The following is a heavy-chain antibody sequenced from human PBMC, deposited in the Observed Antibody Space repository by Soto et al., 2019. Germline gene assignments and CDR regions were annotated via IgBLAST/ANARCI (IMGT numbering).Heavy chain of an antibody. V-gene: IGHV5-10-1*01. D-gene: IGHD2-2*02. CDR1: GYSFTSYW. CDR2: IDPSDSYT. Sequence: PGESLKFSCKGSGYSFTSYWISWVRQMPGKGLEWMGRIDPSDSYTNYSPSFQGHVTISADKSISTAYLQWSSLKASDTAMYYCARLNKSIVVVPAAIESSYYYYYGMDVWGQGATVTVSS. J-gene: IGHJ6*02. CDR3: ARLNKSIVVVPAAIESSYYYYYGMDV.